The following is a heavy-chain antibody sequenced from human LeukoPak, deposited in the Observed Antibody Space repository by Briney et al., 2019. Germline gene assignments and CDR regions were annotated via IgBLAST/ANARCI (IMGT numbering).Heavy chain of an antibody. D-gene: IGHD5-18*01. CDR2: IKSKTDGGTT. Sequence: PGGSLRLSFAVSEFPFTRAWMTWVRQAPGKGLEWVGRIKSKTDGGTTDYAAPVKGRFSISRDDSKNTLYLQMHSLETEDTAMYYCTTCGYHRCGASDSWGQGTVVTVSS. V-gene: IGHV3-15*01. J-gene: IGHJ3*02. CDR3: TTCGYHRCGASDS. CDR1: EFPFTRAW.